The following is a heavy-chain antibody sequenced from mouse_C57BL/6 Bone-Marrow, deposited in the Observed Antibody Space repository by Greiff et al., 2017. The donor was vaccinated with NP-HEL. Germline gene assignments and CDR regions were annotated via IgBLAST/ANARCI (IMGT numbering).Heavy chain of an antibody. J-gene: IGHJ2*01. Sequence: EVQLQQSGPVLVKPGASVKMSCKASGYTFTDYYMNWVKQSPGKSLEWIGVINPYNGGTSYNQQFKGKATLTVDKSSSTAYMELNSLTSEDSAVYYCARTPITTVVAPFDDWGQGTTLTVSS. V-gene: IGHV1-19*01. D-gene: IGHD1-1*01. CDR3: ARTPITTVVAPFDD. CDR2: INPYNGGT. CDR1: GYTFTDYY.